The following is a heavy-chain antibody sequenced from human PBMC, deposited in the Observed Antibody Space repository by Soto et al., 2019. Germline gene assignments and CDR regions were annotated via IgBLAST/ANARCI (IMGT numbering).Heavy chain of an antibody. Sequence: EVQLLESGGGLVQPGGSLRLSCAASGFTFSSYAMSWVRQAPGKGLEWVSAISGSGGSTYYADSVKGRFTISRDNSKNTRYLQMNSLRAEDTAVYYCATGESMVRGVITHYFDYWGQGTLVTVSS. CDR2: ISGSGGST. CDR3: ATGESMVRGVITHYFDY. D-gene: IGHD3-10*01. V-gene: IGHV3-23*01. CDR1: GFTFSSYA. J-gene: IGHJ4*02.